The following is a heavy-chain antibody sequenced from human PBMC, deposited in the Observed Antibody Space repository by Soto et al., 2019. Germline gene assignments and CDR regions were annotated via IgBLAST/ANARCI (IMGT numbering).Heavy chain of an antibody. Sequence: QLQLQESGPGLVKPSQTLSLTCSVSGASINSGGNYYWSWVRQRPGKGLEWIGYIYYSGTTYYNPALISRVAISVDSSQIQFSLTLTSVTAADTAVYYCARVSGDYVPWFDPWGQGTLVTVSS. CDR3: ARVSGDYVPWFDP. V-gene: IGHV4-30-4*01. CDR2: IYYSGTT. D-gene: IGHD4-17*01. J-gene: IGHJ5*02. CDR1: GASINSGGNYY.